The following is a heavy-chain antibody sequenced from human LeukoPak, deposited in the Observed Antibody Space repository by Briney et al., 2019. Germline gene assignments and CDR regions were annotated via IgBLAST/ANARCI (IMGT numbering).Heavy chain of an antibody. CDR1: GFTFSGYS. V-gene: IGHV3-21*01. CDR2: ISSSSSYI. D-gene: IGHD2-2*01. Sequence: GGSLRLSCAASGFTFSGYSMNWVRQAPGKGLEWVSSISSSSSYIYYADSVKGRFTISRDNAKNSLYLQMNSLRAEDTAVYYRARVPVPAANGVDIWGQGTMVTVSS. CDR3: ARVPVPAANGVDI. J-gene: IGHJ3*02.